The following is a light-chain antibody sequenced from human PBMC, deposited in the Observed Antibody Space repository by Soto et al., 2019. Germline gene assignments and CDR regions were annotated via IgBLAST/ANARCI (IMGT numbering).Light chain of an antibody. CDR1: QSVSSNY. CDR3: QQYGYSPIT. CDR2: AAS. Sequence: IVVNQSPGTLSLYKGERATLPCRAGQSVSSNYLAWYQQKPGQAPRLLIYAASSRATGIPDRFSGSGSGTDFTLTIDGLEPEDFVVYYCQQYGYSPITFGQGTRLEIK. J-gene: IGKJ5*01. V-gene: IGKV3-20*01.